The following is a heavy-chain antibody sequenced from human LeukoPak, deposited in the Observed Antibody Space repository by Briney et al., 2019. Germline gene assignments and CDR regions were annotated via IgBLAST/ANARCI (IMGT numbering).Heavy chain of an antibody. D-gene: IGHD6-19*01. CDR2: IYTGGGR. CDR3: ARVQGGGYRTADY. Sequence: PGGSLRLSCAASGFTVSSYYMNWVRQAPGKELEWVSVIYTGGGRYYADSVKGRFTISRDNSKNTLFLQMNSLRGEDTAMYYCARVQGGGYRTADYWGQGTLVTVSS. J-gene: IGHJ4*02. CDR1: GFTVSSYY. V-gene: IGHV3-53*05.